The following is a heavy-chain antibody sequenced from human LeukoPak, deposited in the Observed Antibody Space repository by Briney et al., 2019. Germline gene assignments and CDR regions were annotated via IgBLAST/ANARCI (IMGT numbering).Heavy chain of an antibody. CDR3: AKQEDGYWTFDY. CDR2: ISGSGGSS. Sequence: GGSLRLSCAASGFTFSSYAMSWVRQAPGKGLEWVSAISGSGGSSYYADSVKGRFTISRDNSKNTLYLQMNSLRAEDTAVYYCAKQEDGYWTFDYWGQGTLVTVSS. V-gene: IGHV3-23*01. CDR1: GFTFSSYA. D-gene: IGHD3-22*01. J-gene: IGHJ4*02.